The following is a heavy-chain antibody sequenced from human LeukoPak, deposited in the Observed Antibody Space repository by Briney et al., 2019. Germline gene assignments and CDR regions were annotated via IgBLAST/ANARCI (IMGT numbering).Heavy chain of an antibody. CDR2: ISWNSGSI. V-gene: IGHV3-9*02. Sequence: GGSLRLSCAASGFTSDDYAMHWVRQAPGKGLEWVSGISWNSGSIGYADSVKGRFTISRDNAKNSLYLQMNSLRAEDTALYYCAKLSIGDYFDYWGQGTLVTVSS. CDR1: GFTSDDYA. J-gene: IGHJ4*02. CDR3: AKLSIGDYFDY.